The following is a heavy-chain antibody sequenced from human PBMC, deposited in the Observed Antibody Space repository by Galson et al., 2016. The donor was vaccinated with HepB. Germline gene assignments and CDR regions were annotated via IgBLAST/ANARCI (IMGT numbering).Heavy chain of an antibody. Sequence: SETLSLTCTVSGGSLSTYYWSWIRQPPGKELQWIGYIFYTGSTNYNPSLNSRVTISADPSKNQFSLKLTSVTAADSAMYYCAREKPDVYNYFDYWGRGTLVTVSS. D-gene: IGHD5-24*01. V-gene: IGHV4-59*01. CDR3: AREKPDVYNYFDY. CDR1: GGSLSTYY. J-gene: IGHJ4*01. CDR2: IFYTGST.